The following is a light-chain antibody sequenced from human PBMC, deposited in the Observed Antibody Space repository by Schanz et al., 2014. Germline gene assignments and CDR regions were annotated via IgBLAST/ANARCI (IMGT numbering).Light chain of an antibody. Sequence: EIVMTQSPATLSVSPGERATLSCRASQSVSDNLAWYQQKPGQAPSLLIYGASTRATGIPARFSGSGSGTEFTLTISNLQPEDFATYYCQQSNTVPRTFGGGTKVEIK. V-gene: IGKV3-15*01. CDR1: QSVSDN. CDR3: QQSNTVPRT. CDR2: GAS. J-gene: IGKJ4*01.